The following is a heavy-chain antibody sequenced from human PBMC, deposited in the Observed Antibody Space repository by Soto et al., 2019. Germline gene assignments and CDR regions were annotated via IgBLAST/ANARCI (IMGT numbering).Heavy chain of an antibody. CDR2: MNPNSGNT. CDR3: AKQAALKDHYYMDV. Sequence: ASVKFSCKASGYTFTSYDINWVRQATGQGLEWMGWMNPNSGNTGYAQKFQGRVTMTRNTSISTAYMELSSLRSEDTAVYYCAKQAALKDHYYMDVWGKGTTVTVSS. D-gene: IGHD2-15*01. V-gene: IGHV1-8*02. J-gene: IGHJ6*03. CDR1: GYTFTSYD.